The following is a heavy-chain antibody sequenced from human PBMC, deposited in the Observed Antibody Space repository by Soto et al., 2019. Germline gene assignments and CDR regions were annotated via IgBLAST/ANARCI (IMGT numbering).Heavy chain of an antibody. CDR1: GGTFSSYA. CDR2: IIPIFGTA. V-gene: IGHV1-69*13. Sequence: ASVKVSCKASGGTFSSYAISWVRQAPGEGLEWMGGIIPIFGTANYAQKFQGRVTITADESTSTAYMELSSLRSEDTAVYYCARASSSGWTLYYYCCGTDVWGQGTTVTVS. D-gene: IGHD6-19*01. CDR3: ARASSSGWTLYYYCCGTDV. J-gene: IGHJ6*02.